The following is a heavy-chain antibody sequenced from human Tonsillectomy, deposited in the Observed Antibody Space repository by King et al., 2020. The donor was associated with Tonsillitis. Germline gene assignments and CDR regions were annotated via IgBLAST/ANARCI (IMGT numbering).Heavy chain of an antibody. CDR2: IYYSGST. D-gene: IGHD3-22*01. CDR3: ARERDYYDSSGYFAAFDI. V-gene: IGHV4-30-4*07. J-gene: IGHJ3*02. CDR1: GGSISSGGYS. Sequence: VQLQESGPGLVKPSQTLSLTCAVSGGSISSGGYSWSWIRQPPGKGLEWIGYIYYSGSTYYNPSLKSRVTISVDTSKNQFSLKLSSVTAADTAGYYCARERDYYDSSGYFAAFDIWGQGTMVTVSS.